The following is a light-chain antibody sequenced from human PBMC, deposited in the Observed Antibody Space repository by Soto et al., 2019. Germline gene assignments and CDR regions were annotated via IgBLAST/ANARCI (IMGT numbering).Light chain of an antibody. V-gene: IGLV2-14*03. Sequence: QSVLTQPASVSGSPGQSIAISCTGTSSDVGSYNYVSWYQHHPGKAPKVMIYDVSSRPSGVSNRFSGSKSGNTASLTISGLQAEDEADYYCTSYTTISTYVFGTGTKVTVL. J-gene: IGLJ1*01. CDR3: TSYTTISTYV. CDR1: SSDVGSYNY. CDR2: DVS.